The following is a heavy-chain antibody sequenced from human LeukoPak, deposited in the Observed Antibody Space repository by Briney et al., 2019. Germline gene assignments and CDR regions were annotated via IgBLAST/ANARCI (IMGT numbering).Heavy chain of an antibody. Sequence: SETLSLTCVVFGGSISRSSWWNWVRQPPGKGLEWIGEMYQSGSTKYNSSLKSRVTVSVDTSKNQFSLKLSSVTAADTGVYFCARQVYSNYYYYYMDVWGKGTTVTVSS. V-gene: IGHV4-4*02. CDR2: MYQSGST. D-gene: IGHD4-11*01. CDR1: GGSISRSSW. CDR3: ARQVYSNYYYYYMDV. J-gene: IGHJ6*03.